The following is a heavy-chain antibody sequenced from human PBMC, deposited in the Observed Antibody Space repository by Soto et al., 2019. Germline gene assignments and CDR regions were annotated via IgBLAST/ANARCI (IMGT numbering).Heavy chain of an antibody. CDR1: GFTFNIYA. Sequence: GGSLRLSCAASGFTFNIYAMSWVRQAPGKGLEWVSAISGSGGGTYYADSVKGRFTISRDNSKNTLYLQMNSLRAEDTAVYYCAKSDIGTILRYFDWLSRYFDYWGQGTLVTVSS. CDR2: ISGSGGGT. D-gene: IGHD3-9*01. CDR3: AKSDIGTILRYFDWLSRYFDY. V-gene: IGHV3-23*01. J-gene: IGHJ4*02.